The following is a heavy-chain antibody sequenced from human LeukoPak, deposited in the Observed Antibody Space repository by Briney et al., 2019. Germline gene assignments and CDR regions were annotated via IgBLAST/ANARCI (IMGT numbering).Heavy chain of an antibody. J-gene: IGHJ4*02. D-gene: IGHD3-10*01. CDR3: AISSGLLWFGEFPY. Sequence: PGGSLRLSCAASGFTFSSYRMHWVRQGPGKGLEWVAFIRHDGSKKYHADSVKGRFTISRDNSKNTLYLQMNSLRAEDTAVYYCAISSGLLWFGEFPYWGQGTLVTVSS. V-gene: IGHV3-30*02. CDR2: IRHDGSKK. CDR1: GFTFSSYR.